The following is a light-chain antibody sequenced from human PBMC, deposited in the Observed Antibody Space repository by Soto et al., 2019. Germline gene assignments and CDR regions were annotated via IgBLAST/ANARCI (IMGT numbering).Light chain of an antibody. V-gene: IGKV3-20*01. Sequence: EIVLTQSPGTLSLSPGERATLSCRASQSVSSTYLAWYQQKPGQAPRLLIYGASTRATGIPDRFSGSGSGTDFTLEISRVETDDVGIYYCMQSTQLPPTFGQGTRLGIE. J-gene: IGKJ5*01. CDR2: GAS. CDR1: QSVSSTY. CDR3: MQSTQLPPT.